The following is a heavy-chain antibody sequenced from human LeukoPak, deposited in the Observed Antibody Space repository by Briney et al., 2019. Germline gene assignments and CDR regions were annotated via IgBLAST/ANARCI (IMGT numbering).Heavy chain of an antibody. J-gene: IGHJ4*02. CDR2: IYTSGST. D-gene: IGHD6-13*01. V-gene: IGHV4-4*07. Sequence: SETLSLTCTVSGGSMSPYHWGWIRQPAGKGLEWIGRIYTSGSTNYNPSLKSRVTMSVDTSKNQFSLKLSSVTAADTAVYYCAREDTYSSSFIISWGQGTLVTVSS. CDR3: AREDTYSSSFIIS. CDR1: GGSMSPYH.